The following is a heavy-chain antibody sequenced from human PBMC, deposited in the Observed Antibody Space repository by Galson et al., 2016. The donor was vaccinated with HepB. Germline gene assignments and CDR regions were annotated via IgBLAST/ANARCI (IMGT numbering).Heavy chain of an antibody. CDR1: GDSVSSNRAA. V-gene: IGHV6-1*01. Sequence: CAISGDSVSSNRAAWNWIRQSPSRGLGWLGRTFYRSRWFHDYASSVKGRMTINTDTAKNQLSLQVESVTLEDTAVYFCARGSLAVTRSTLEYWGQGALVIVSS. J-gene: IGHJ4*02. CDR2: TFYRSRWFH. CDR3: ARGSLAVTRSTLEY. D-gene: IGHD2-21*02.